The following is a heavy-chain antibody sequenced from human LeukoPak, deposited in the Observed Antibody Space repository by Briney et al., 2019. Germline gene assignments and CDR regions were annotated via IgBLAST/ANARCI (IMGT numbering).Heavy chain of an antibody. V-gene: IGHV3-15*01. CDR1: GFTFSSYA. CDR2: IKSKVNGETT. Sequence: GGSLRLSCAASGFTFSSYAMTWVRQAPGKGLEWVGRIKSKVNGETTDYGEPVQGRFTISRDDSKNMLYLQMNSLTSEDTAMYYCTKDLPFTRGGVIVDWGQGTLVTVSS. D-gene: IGHD3-16*01. CDR3: TKDLPFTRGGVIVD. J-gene: IGHJ4*02.